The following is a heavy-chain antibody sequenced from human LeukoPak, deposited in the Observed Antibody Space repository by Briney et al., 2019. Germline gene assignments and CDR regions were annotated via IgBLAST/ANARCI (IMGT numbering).Heavy chain of an antibody. V-gene: IGHV4-4*02. Sequence: SGTLSLTCAVSGGSITSINWWNWVRQPPGKGLEWIGETHHSGTTKYNPSLRSRVTISVDRSKNQFSLKLSSVTAADTAVYYCARENVIAAIDYWGQGTLVTVSS. CDR2: THHSGTT. CDR1: GGSITSINW. J-gene: IGHJ4*02. CDR3: ARENVIAAIDY. D-gene: IGHD6-13*01.